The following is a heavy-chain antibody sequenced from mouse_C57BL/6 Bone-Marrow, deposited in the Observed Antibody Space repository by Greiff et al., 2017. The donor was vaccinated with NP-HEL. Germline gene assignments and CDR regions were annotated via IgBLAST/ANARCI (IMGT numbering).Heavy chain of an antibody. D-gene: IGHD2-4*01. CDR1: GYTFTDYN. J-gene: IGHJ4*01. CDR3: ARYDYDRDAAMDY. Sequence: EVQLQESGPELVKPGASVKIPCKASGYTFTDYNMDWVKQSHGKSLEWIGDINPNNGGTIYNQKFKGKATLTVDKSSSTAYMELRSLTSEDTAVYYCARYDYDRDAAMDYWGQGTSVTVSS. CDR2: INPNNGGT. V-gene: IGHV1-18*01.